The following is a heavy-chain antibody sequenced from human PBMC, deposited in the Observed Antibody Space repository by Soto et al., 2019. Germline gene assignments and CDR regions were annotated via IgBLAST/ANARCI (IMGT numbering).Heavy chain of an antibody. Sequence: LSLTCAVSGGSIIGGGFSWSWIRQPPGKGLEWIGYILHTGGTQYNPSLKSRVSMSVDKSKNQFSLHLTSVTAADTAVYYCARLQFGEGFDYWGQGALVTVSS. J-gene: IGHJ4*02. D-gene: IGHD3-10*01. CDR2: ILHTGGT. V-gene: IGHV4-30-2*01. CDR3: ARLQFGEGFDY. CDR1: GGSIIGGGFS.